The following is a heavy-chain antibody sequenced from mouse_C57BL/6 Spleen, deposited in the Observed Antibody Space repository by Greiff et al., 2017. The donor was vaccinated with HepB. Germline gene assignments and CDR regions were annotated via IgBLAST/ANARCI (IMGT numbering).Heavy chain of an antibody. CDR2: INPSNGGT. Sequence: QVQLKQPGTELVKPGASVKLSCKASGYTFTSYWMHWVKQRPGQGLEWIGNINPSNGGTNYNEKFKSKATLTVDKSSSTAYMQLSSLTSEDSAVYYCARERGLYYGSSYGGYFDVWGTGTTVTVSS. J-gene: IGHJ1*03. V-gene: IGHV1-53*01. CDR1: GYTFTSYW. CDR3: ARERGLYYGSSYGGYFDV. D-gene: IGHD1-1*01.